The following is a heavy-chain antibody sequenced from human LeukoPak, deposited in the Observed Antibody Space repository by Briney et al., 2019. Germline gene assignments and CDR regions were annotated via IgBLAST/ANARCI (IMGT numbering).Heavy chain of an antibody. D-gene: IGHD3-10*01. CDR2: ISYDGSNK. J-gene: IGHJ4*02. CDR3: AKQGGDRYYYGSGLDY. Sequence: GGSLRLSCAASGFTFSSYGMHWVRQAPGKGLEWVAVISYDGSNKYYADSVKGRFTISRDNSKNTLYLQVNSLRAEDTAVYYCAKQGGDRYYYGSGLDYWGQGTLVTVSS. V-gene: IGHV3-30*18. CDR1: GFTFSSYG.